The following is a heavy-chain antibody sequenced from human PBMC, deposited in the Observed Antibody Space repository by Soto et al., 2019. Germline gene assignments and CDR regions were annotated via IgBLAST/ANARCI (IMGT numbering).Heavy chain of an antibody. J-gene: IGHJ4*02. D-gene: IGHD3-22*01. CDR1: GDSFTTYW. CDR3: ARRFYYDNSGYAYRYYFDY. Sequence: PGESLKISCKGSGDSFTTYWIAWVRQRPGKGLERVGFIHVGDSDIRYSPSFQGQVTISADKSISTAYLQWSSLKASDTAMYYCARRFYYDNSGYAYRYYFDYWGQGNLVTVSS. V-gene: IGHV5-51*01. CDR2: IHVGDSDI.